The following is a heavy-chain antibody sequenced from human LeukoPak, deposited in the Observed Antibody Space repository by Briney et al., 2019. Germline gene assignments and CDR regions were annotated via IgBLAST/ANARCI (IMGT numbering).Heavy chain of an antibody. Sequence: GGSLRLSCAASGFTFNSHEMNWVRQAPGKGLEWVSYISSSGTTTYYADSVNGRFTISRDNAKNSLNLQMNSLRAEDTAVYYCASPSSGVTGFDYWGQGALVTVSS. CDR3: ASPSSGVTGFDY. CDR2: ISSSGTTT. V-gene: IGHV3-48*03. D-gene: IGHD6-19*01. CDR1: GFTFNSHE. J-gene: IGHJ4*02.